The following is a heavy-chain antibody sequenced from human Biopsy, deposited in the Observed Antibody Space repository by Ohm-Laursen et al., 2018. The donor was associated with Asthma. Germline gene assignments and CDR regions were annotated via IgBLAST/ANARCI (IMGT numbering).Heavy chain of an antibody. CDR3: AKGYYYDCSGFDY. Sequence: SLRLSCSASGFTFSSYAMSWVRQAPGKGLEWVSAISGSGGSTYYADSVKGRFTISRDNSKNTLYLQMNSLRAEDTAVYYCAKGYYYDCSGFDYWGQGTLVTVSS. CDR2: ISGSGGST. V-gene: IGHV3-23*01. CDR1: GFTFSSYA. J-gene: IGHJ4*02. D-gene: IGHD3-22*01.